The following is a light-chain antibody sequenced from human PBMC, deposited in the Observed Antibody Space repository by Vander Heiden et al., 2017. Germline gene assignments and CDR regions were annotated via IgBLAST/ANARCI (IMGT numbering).Light chain of an antibody. CDR1: QSIDNF. Sequence: DIQMTQSPSSLSASVGDRVTITCRASQSIDNFLNWYQQKPGKAPTLLIYAASKLESWVPSRFSGSGSGTHFSLTISSLQPEDSATYFCQQSYSSPRITFGLGTRLEIE. V-gene: IGKV1-39*01. CDR2: AAS. CDR3: QQSYSSPRIT. J-gene: IGKJ5*01.